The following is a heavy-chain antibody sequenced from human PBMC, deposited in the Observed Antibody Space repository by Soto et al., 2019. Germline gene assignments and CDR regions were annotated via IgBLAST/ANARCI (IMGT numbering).Heavy chain of an antibody. J-gene: IGHJ4*02. V-gene: IGHV4-30-4*01. Sequence: QVQLQESGPGLVKPSQTLSLICTVSGGSISSGDYYWSWIREPPGKGLEWIGYSYYSGSTYYNPSLTSRVTISVDTSKNQFSLKLSSVTAADTAVYYCARGLHSGDAFDYWGQGTLVTVSS. CDR3: ARGLHSGDAFDY. CDR2: SYYSGST. D-gene: IGHD3-10*01. CDR1: GGSISSGDYY.